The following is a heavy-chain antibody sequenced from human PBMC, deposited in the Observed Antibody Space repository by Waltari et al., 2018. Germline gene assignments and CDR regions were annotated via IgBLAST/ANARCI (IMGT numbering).Heavy chain of an antibody. CDR2: VNPNSGNT. Sequence: QVQLVQSGAEVRKPGASLKVSCKASGYSFTSYELNWVRQATGQGPEWMGWVNPNSGNTGYGQKFQDRLIMTTDTSMTTAYMELINLTSEDTAIYYCARAAAPGKGAHWFDPWGQGTLVIVSS. CDR1: GYSFTSYE. CDR3: ARAAAPGKGAHWFDP. J-gene: IGHJ5*02. D-gene: IGHD3-16*01. V-gene: IGHV1-8*01.